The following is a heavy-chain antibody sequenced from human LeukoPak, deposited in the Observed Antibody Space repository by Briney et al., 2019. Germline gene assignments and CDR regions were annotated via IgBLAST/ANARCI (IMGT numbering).Heavy chain of an antibody. D-gene: IGHD6-19*01. Sequence: GGSLRLSCAASGFTFSDYYMSWIRQAPGKGLEWVSYISSSGSTIYYADSVKGRFTISRDNAKNSLYLQMNSLRAEDTAVYYCARVRIAVAGQHYYYYGMDVWGQGTTVTVSS. CDR2: ISSSGSTI. CDR3: ARVRIAVAGQHYYYYGMDV. CDR1: GFTFSDYY. J-gene: IGHJ6*02. V-gene: IGHV3-11*04.